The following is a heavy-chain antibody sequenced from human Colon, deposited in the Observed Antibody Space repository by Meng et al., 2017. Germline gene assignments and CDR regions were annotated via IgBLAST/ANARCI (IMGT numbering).Heavy chain of an antibody. D-gene: IGHD5-12*01. J-gene: IGHJ5*02. CDR2: IYYSGST. CDR1: GGAVISNGYY. Sequence: VQLHAPCPGLVRPSEPLSLTCTVSGGAVISNGYYWSWRRQSPGKVLEWIGFIYYSGSTNYSPSLKSRVTISVDTSENQFSLKVSSVTAAYTAVYYCARDSGYDKNWFDPWGQGTLVTVSS. V-gene: IGHV4-61*08. CDR3: ARDSGYDKNWFDP.